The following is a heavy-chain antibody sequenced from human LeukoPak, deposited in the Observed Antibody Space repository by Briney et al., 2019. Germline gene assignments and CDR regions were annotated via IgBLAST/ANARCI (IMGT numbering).Heavy chain of an antibody. J-gene: IGHJ4*02. V-gene: IGHV3-7*02. D-gene: IGHD6-19*01. CDR3: AKWMGRDS. Sequence: GPCLTLAWSAAGSSVRTHWISWVSPPPGEGIELVAKINQDGPKKLYGDSVEGRFTISRDDAKPSLFLQMNSLRVEDTAVYYGAKWMGRDSWGQGTLVTVSS. CDR2: INQDGPKK. CDR1: GSSVRTHW.